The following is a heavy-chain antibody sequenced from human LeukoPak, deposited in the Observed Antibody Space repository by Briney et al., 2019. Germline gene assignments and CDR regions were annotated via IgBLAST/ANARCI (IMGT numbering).Heavy chain of an antibody. J-gene: IGHJ5*02. V-gene: IGHV1-18*01. CDR1: GYTFTSYG. D-gene: IGHD3-3*01. Sequence: ASVKVSCRASGYTFTSYGISWVRQAPGQGLEWMGWISAYNGNTNYAQKLQGRVTMTTDTSTSTAYMELRSLRSDDTAVYYCASSSYDAEFDPWGQGTLVTVSS. CDR3: ASSSYDAEFDP. CDR2: ISAYNGNT.